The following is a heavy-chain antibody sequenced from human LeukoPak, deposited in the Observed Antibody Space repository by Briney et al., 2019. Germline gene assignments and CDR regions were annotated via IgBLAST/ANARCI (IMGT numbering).Heavy chain of an antibody. J-gene: IGHJ6*03. CDR3: ARVALTTEDYYYYYMGV. D-gene: IGHD4/OR15-4a*01. Sequence: SSETLSLTCTVSGGSISSNYWSWIRQPPGKGLEWIGYIYYSGSTNYNPSLESRVTISVDTSKNQFSLKLRSVTAADTAVYYCARVALTTEDYYYYYMGVWGKGTTVTVSS. V-gene: IGHV4-59*01. CDR1: GGSISSNY. CDR2: IYYSGST.